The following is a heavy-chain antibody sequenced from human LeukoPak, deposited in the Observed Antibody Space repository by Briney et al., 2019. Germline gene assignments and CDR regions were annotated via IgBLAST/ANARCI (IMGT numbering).Heavy chain of an antibody. CDR3: ARDEVEDSSSGDFDY. J-gene: IGHJ4*02. CDR1: GFTFSSYA. D-gene: IGHD6-6*01. V-gene: IGHV3-30*01. Sequence: GGSLRLSCAASGFTFSSYAMHWVRQAPGKGLEWVAVISYDGSNKYYADSVKGRFTISRDNSKNTLYLQMNSLRAEDTAVYYCARDEVEDSSSGDFDYWGQGTLVTVSS. CDR2: ISYDGSNK.